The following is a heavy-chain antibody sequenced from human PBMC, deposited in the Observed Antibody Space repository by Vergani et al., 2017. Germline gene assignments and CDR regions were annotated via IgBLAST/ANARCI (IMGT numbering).Heavy chain of an antibody. CDR3: ARVVVVPAAKYMDV. CDR1: GFTFSSYS. CDR2: ISSSSSTI. J-gene: IGHJ6*03. Sequence: EVQLVESGGGLVQPGGSLRLSCAASGFTFSSYSMNWVRQAPGKGLEWVSYISSSSSTIYYADSVKGRFTISRDNAKNSLYLQMNSLRAEDTAVYYCARVVVVPAAKYMDVWGKGTTVTVSS. D-gene: IGHD2-2*01. V-gene: IGHV3-48*01.